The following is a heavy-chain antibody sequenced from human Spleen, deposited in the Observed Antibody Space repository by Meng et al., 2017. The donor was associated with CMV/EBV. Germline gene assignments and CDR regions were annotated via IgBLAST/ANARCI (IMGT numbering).Heavy chain of an antibody. J-gene: IGHJ4*02. CDR1: GGTFSSYA. CDR3: ARGGGYSGYDFDY. D-gene: IGHD5-12*01. CDR2: IIPIFGTA. V-gene: IGHV1-69*05. Sequence: KASGGTFSSYAISWVRQAPGQGLEWVGGIIPIFGTANYAQKFQGRVTITTDESTSTAYMELSSLRSEDTAVYYCARGGGYSGYDFDYWGQGTLVTVSS.